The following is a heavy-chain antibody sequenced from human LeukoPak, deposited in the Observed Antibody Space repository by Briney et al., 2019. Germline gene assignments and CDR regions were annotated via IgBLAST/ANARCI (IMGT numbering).Heavy chain of an antibody. D-gene: IGHD3-3*01. J-gene: IGHJ5*02. CDR1: GGSFSGYY. V-gene: IGHV4-34*01. CDR2: INHSGST. CDR3: ARGYDFWSGLLGGWFDP. Sequence: PSETLSLTCAVYGGSFSGYYWSWIRQPPGKGLEWIGEINHSGSTNYNPSLKSRVTISVDTSKNQFSLKLSSVTAADTAVYYCARGYDFWSGLLGGWFDPWGQGTLVTVSS.